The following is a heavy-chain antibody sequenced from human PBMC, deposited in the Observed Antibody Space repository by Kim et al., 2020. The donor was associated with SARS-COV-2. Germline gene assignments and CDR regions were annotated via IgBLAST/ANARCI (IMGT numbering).Heavy chain of an antibody. V-gene: IGHV3-74*01. J-gene: IGHJ6*02. D-gene: IGHD1-1*01. Sequence: STIYADSVKGRFTISRDNAKNTLYLQMNSLRAEDTAVYYCARQLNYGMDVWGQGTTVTVSS. CDR3: ARQLNYGMDV. CDR2: ST.